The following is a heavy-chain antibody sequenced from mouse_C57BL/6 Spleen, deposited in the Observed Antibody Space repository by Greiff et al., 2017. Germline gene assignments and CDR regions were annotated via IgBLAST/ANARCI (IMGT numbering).Heavy chain of an antibody. V-gene: IGHV5-6*02. Sequence: EVKLVESGGDLVKPGGSLKLSCAASGFTFSSYGMSWVRQTPDKRLEWVATISSGGSYTYYPDSVKGRFTISRDNAKNTLYLQMSSLTSEDTAMYYCARPDYYGSSYAYFDYWGQGTTLTVSS. CDR1: GFTFSSYG. D-gene: IGHD1-1*01. J-gene: IGHJ2*01. CDR3: ARPDYYGSSYAYFDY. CDR2: ISSGGSYT.